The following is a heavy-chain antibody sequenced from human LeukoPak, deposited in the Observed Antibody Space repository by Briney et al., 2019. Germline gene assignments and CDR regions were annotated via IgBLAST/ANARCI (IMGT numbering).Heavy chain of an antibody. D-gene: IGHD1-1*01. J-gene: IGHJ1*01. CDR1: GFTFSSFA. V-gene: IGHV3-23*01. Sequence: AGSLRLSCAASGFTFSSFALSWVRQAPGKGLEWVSAISGSGGSTYYADSVKGRFTIPRDNSKNTLYLQMNSLRAEDTAVYYCAKDRDDGAYCQHWGQGTLVTVSS. CDR3: AKDRDDGAYCQH. CDR2: ISGSGGST.